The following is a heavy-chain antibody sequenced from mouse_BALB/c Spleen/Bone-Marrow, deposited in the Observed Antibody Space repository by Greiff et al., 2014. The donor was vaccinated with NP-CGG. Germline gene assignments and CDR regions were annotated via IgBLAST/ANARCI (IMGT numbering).Heavy chain of an antibody. J-gene: IGHJ2*01. CDR3: ARSYNSFDF. CDR1: GYSFTGYN. V-gene: IGHV1-39*01. Sequence: SGPELEKPGASVKISCKASGYSFTGYNMNWVKQYNGQSLEWIGNVDPYYGATTYNQKFKGKATLTVDKSSSTAYMQLERLTSEDSAVYYCARSYNSFDFWGQGTTLTVSP. CDR2: VDPYYGAT.